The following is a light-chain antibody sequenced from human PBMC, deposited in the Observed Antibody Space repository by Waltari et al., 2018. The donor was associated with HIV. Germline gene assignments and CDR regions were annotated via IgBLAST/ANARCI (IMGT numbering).Light chain of an antibody. J-gene: IGLJ2*01. V-gene: IGLV2-23*01. CDR2: EGR. Sequence: QSALTQPASVSGSPGQSITISCTGTTSDVGTYDFVSWYQQHPGKAPKLIIFEGRERPSGVSDRCSGSKSGNTASLTISGLQADDEADYYCCSFAASSTLLFGGGTRLTVL. CDR1: TSDVGTYDF. CDR3: CSFAASSTLL.